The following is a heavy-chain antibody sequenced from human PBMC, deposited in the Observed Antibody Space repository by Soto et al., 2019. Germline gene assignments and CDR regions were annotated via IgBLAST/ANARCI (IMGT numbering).Heavy chain of an antibody. CDR3: ARGLIAAADDPFDY. CDR2: IYYSGST. V-gene: IGHV4-39*01. Sequence: QLQLQESGPGLVKPSETLSLTCTVSGGSISSSSYYWGWIRQPPGKGLEWIGSIYYSGSTYYNPSLKSRVTISVDTSKNQFSLKLSSVTAADTAVYYCARGLIAAADDPFDYWGQGTLVTVSS. J-gene: IGHJ4*02. D-gene: IGHD6-25*01. CDR1: GGSISSSSYY.